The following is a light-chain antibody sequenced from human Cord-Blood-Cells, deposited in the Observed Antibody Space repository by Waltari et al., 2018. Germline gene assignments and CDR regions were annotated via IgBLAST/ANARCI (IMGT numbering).Light chain of an antibody. V-gene: IGLV2-11*01. CDR2: DVS. Sequence: QSALTQPRSVSGSPGQSVTISCTGTSSDVGGYNYVPWYQQHPGKAPKLMIYDVSNRPSGVPDRFSGSKSGNTASLTISGLQAEDEADYYCCSYAGSYTFGVFGGGTKLTVL. J-gene: IGLJ3*02. CDR1: SSDVGGYNY. CDR3: CSYAGSYTFGV.